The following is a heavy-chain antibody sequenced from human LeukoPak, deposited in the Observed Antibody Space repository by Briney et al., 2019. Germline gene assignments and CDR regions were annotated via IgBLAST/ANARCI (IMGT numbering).Heavy chain of an antibody. V-gene: IGHV4-4*07. D-gene: IGHD6-19*01. CDR2: IYTSGST. J-gene: IGHJ4*02. Sequence: SETLSLTCTVSGGSISSYYWSWIRQPAGKGLEWIGRIYTSGSTNYNPSLKSRVTMSVDTPKNQFSLKLSSVTAADTAVYYCAGGLVRVHLFGYWGQGTLVTVSS. CDR1: GGSISSYY. CDR3: AGGLVRVHLFGY.